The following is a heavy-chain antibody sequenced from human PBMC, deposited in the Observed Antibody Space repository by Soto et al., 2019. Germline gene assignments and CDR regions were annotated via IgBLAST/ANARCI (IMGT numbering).Heavy chain of an antibody. V-gene: IGHV3-30*18. CDR1: GFTFSSYG. CDR3: ANRAYGDDAFDI. J-gene: IGHJ3*02. Sequence: QVQLVESGGGVVQPGRSLRLSCAASGFTFSSYGMHWVRQAPGKGLEWVAVISYDGSNKYYADSVKGRFTISRDNSKNTLYLQMNSLGAEDTAVYYCANRAYGDDAFDIWGQGTMVTVSS. CDR2: ISYDGSNK. D-gene: IGHD4-17*01.